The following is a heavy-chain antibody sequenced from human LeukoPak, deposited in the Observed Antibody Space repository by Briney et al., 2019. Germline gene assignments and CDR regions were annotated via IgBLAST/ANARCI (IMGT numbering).Heavy chain of an antibody. Sequence: GRSLRLSCAASGFTFSSYGMHWVRQAPGKGLEWVAVISYDGSNKYYADSVKGRFTIYRDNSKNTLYLQMNSLRAEDTAVYYCAKEDYGDYFDYWGQGTLVTVSS. CDR3: AKEDYGDYFDY. V-gene: IGHV3-30*18. D-gene: IGHD4-17*01. CDR2: ISYDGSNK. J-gene: IGHJ4*02. CDR1: GFTFSSYG.